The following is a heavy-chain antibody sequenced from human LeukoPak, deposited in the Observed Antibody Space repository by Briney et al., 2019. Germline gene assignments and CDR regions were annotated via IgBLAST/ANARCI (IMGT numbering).Heavy chain of an antibody. V-gene: IGHV1-46*01. Sequence: GASVKVSCKASGYTFTSYYIHWVRPAPGQGLEWMGIINPSGGRTSYEQKFQGRVTMTRDTSTSTVYMELSSLRSEDTAVYCCARTIYGSGKRGDWFDPWGQGTLVTVSS. CDR3: ARTIYGSGKRGDWFDP. D-gene: IGHD3-10*01. CDR1: GYTFTSYY. CDR2: INPSGGRT. J-gene: IGHJ5*02.